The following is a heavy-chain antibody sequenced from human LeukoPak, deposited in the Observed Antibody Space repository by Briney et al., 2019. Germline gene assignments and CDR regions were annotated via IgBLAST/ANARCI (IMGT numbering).Heavy chain of an antibody. CDR3: ARDTLLDI. V-gene: IGHV3-7*01. Sequence: GGALRLSCAASGFTFSRYWVGWGRQAPGEGLEWVANIKQDGSEKYSVDSVKGRFTISRDNAKNSLYLQMNSLRAEDTAVYYCARDTLLDIWGQGTMVTVSS. J-gene: IGHJ3*02. CDR2: IKQDGSEK. CDR1: GFTFSRYW.